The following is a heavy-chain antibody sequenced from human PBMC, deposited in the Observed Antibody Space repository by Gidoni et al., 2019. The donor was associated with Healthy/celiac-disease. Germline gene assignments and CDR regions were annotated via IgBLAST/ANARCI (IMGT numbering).Heavy chain of an antibody. D-gene: IGHD6-19*01. J-gene: IGHJ3*02. CDR2: ISSSSSTI. CDR1: GFTFSSYS. CDR3: ARDSSPLGIAYSGWNLDAFDI. V-gene: IGHV3-48*01. Sequence: EVQLVESGGGLVQPGGSLRLSCAASGFTFSSYSMNWVRQAPGKGLEWVSYISSSSSTIYYADSVKGRFTISRDNAKNSLYLQMNSLRAEDTAVYYCARDSSPLGIAYSGWNLDAFDIWGQGTMVTVSS.